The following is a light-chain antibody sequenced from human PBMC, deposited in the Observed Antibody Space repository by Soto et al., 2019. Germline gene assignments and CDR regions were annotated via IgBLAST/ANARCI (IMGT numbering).Light chain of an antibody. J-gene: IGLJ1*01. V-gene: IGLV1-40*01. CDR2: GNS. CDR1: SSNIGAGYD. Sequence: SVLTQPPSVSGAPGQRVTISCTGSSSNIGAGYDVHWYQQLPGTAPKLLIYGNSNRPSGVPDRFSGSKSATSASLAITGLQAEDEADYYCQSHDSSLSVYVFGTGTKVTVL. CDR3: QSHDSSLSVYV.